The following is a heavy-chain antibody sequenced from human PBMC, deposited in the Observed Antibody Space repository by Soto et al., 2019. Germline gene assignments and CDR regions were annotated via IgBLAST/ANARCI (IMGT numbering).Heavy chain of an antibody. CDR1: GFTFRRHG. V-gene: IGHV3-33*01. CDR2: IWDDGSET. J-gene: IGHJ5*02. CDR3: ARDPQINSDTSGYVGS. D-gene: IGHD3-22*01. Sequence: GGSLRLSCTASGFTFRRHGMHWVRQAPGKGLEWVAVIWDDGSETRYADSVRGRFTVSRDNSKNTLFLQMSSLRAEDTAVYYCARDPQINSDTSGYVGSWGPGTLVTSPQ.